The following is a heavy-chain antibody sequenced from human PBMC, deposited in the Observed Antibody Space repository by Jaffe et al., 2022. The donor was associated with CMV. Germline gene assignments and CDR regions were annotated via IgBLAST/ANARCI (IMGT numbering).Heavy chain of an antibody. CDR3: ARHHQTYYYDSSGVWIFDY. D-gene: IGHD3-22*01. J-gene: IGHJ4*02. CDR1: GGSISSYY. V-gene: IGHV4-59*08. CDR2: IYYSGST. Sequence: QVQLQESGPGLVKPSETLSLTCTVSGGSISSYYWSWIRQPPGKGLEWIGYIYYSGSTNYNPSLKSRVTISVDTSKNQFSLKLSSVTAADTAVYYCARHHQTYYYDSSGVWIFDYWGQGTLVTVSS.